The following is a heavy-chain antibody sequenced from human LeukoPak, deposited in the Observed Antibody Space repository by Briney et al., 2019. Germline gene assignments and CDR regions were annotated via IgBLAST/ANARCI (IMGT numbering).Heavy chain of an antibody. J-gene: IGHJ4*02. V-gene: IGHV3-20*01. CDR3: ARDGGVWGSYRYFDY. CDR2: INWNGGST. Sequence: PGGSLRLSCAASGFTFNDYYMSWIRQAPGKGLEWVSSINWNGGSTGYADSVKGRFTISRDNAKNSLYLQMNSLRAEDTALYHCARDGGVWGSYRYFDYWGQGTLVTVSS. D-gene: IGHD3-16*02. CDR1: GFTFNDYY.